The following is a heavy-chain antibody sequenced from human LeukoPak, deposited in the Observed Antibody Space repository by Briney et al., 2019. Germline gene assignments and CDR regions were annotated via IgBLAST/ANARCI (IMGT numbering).Heavy chain of an antibody. D-gene: IGHD1-26*01. CDR2: IYPGDSDT. J-gene: IGHJ4*02. V-gene: IGHV5-51*01. Sequence: PGEALDISLQGSGYSFTSYWLGWVRPMPRKGLEWMGIIYPGDSDTRYSPSFQGQVTISADKSISTAYLQWSSLKASDTAMYYCATYSGSYYPDYWGQGTLVTVSS. CDR3: ATYSGSYYPDY. CDR1: GYSFTSYW.